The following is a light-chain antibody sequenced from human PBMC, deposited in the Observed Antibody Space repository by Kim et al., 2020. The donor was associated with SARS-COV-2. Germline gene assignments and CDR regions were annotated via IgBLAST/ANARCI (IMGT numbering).Light chain of an antibody. CDR2: DKD. CDR3: NSRDSSGDHFV. J-gene: IGLJ1*01. V-gene: IGLV3-19*01. CDR1: SLRSYY. Sequence: AVGQTVRITCRGDSLRSYYASWYQQKPRQAPLPVMFDKDNRPSRIPDRFSGSSSGDTAYLTITGAQAEDEADYYCNSRDSSGDHFVFGTGTKVTVL.